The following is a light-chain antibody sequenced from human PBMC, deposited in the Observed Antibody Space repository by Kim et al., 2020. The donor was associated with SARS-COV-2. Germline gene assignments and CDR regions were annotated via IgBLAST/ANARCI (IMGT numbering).Light chain of an antibody. CDR2: SDR. Sequence: APGQTAEITCVGNSIGTKSVHWYQQRPGQAPVVVIYSDRERPSGIPERFSGSNSGGTATLTLSGVEAGDEADYYCQVWDSNSDHVVFGGGTQLTVL. J-gene: IGLJ3*02. CDR1: SIGTKS. CDR3: QVWDSNSDHVV. V-gene: IGLV3-21*04.